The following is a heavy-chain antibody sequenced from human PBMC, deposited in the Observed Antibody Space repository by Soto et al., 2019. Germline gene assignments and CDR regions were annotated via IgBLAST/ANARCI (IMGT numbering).Heavy chain of an antibody. J-gene: IGHJ6*02. CDR1: GGTFSSYA. V-gene: IGHV1-69*13. CDR2: IIPIFGTA. D-gene: IGHD4-17*01. Sequence: ASVKVSCKASGGTFSSYAISWVRQAPGQGLEWMGGIIPIFGTANYAQKFQGRVTITADESTSTAYMELSSLRSEDTAVYYCARAPLYGDYVSWKLYGMDVWGQGTTVTVSS. CDR3: ARAPLYGDYVSWKLYGMDV.